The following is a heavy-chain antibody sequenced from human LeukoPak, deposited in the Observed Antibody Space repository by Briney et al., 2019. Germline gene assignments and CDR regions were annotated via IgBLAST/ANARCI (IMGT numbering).Heavy chain of an antibody. Sequence: PSETLSLTCTVSGGSISSYYWSWIRQPPGKGLEWIGYIYYSGSTNYNPSLKSRVTISVDTSKNQFSLKLSSVTAADTAMYYCARCTAGITIFGVAAAEPYYFDYWGQGTLVTVSS. CDR2: IYYSGST. CDR1: GGSISSYY. D-gene: IGHD3-3*01. CDR3: ARCTAGITIFGVAAAEPYYFDY. V-gene: IGHV4-59*01. J-gene: IGHJ4*02.